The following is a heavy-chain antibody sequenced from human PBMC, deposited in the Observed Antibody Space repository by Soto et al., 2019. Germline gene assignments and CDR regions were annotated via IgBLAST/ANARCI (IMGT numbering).Heavy chain of an antibody. J-gene: IGHJ4*02. CDR2: IHRRSSPI. Sequence: EVQLVESGGGLVQPGGSLRLSCAASGFTFSDYNMDWARQAPGKGLEWISYIHRRSSPIYYADSVKGRFTISRDNAKNSLYLQMNSLRDEDTAVYYCVRDGGRSGNMDYWGRGVLVTVSS. CDR1: GFTFSDYN. V-gene: IGHV3-48*02. CDR3: VRDGGRSGNMDY. D-gene: IGHD3-16*01.